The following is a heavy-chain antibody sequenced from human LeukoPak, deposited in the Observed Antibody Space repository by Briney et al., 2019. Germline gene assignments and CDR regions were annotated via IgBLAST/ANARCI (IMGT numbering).Heavy chain of an antibody. CDR1: GFTFSSYS. J-gene: IGHJ4*02. V-gene: IGHV3-48*01. CDR2: ISSSSTI. D-gene: IGHD2-21*01. Sequence: GGSLRLSCAASGFTFSSYSMNWVRQAPGKGLEWVSYISSSSTIYYADSVKGRFTISRDNAKNSLYLQMNSLRAEDTAVYYCARGIGGFFDYWGQGTLVTVSS. CDR3: ARGIGGFFDY.